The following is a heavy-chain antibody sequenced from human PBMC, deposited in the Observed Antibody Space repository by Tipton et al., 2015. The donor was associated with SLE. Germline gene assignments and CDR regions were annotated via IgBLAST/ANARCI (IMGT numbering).Heavy chain of an antibody. CDR3: VSLELPATKADY. CDR2: MDYSGNT. D-gene: IGHD5-24*01. J-gene: IGHJ4*02. CDR1: GGSISTSSYY. Sequence: GLVKPSETLSLNCTVSGGSISTSSYYWGWIRQPPGKGLEWIGTMDYSGNTYYNPSLKSRVTISVDLSKNQYSLNLSSVTAADTAVYYCVSLELPATKADYWGPGTLVTVSS. V-gene: IGHV4-39*01.